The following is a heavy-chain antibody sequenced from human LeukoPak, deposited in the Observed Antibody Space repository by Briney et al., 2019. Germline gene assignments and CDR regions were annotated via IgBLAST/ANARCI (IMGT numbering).Heavy chain of an antibody. Sequence: PGRSLRLSCAASGFTFSIYGMNWVRQAPGKGLGWVSYISSSGSTIYYADSVKGRFTISRDNAKNSLDLEMNSLRDEDTAVYYCARRMSSGSNPFDYWGQGTLVTVSS. CDR2: ISSSGSTI. CDR1: GFTFSIYG. J-gene: IGHJ4*02. V-gene: IGHV3-48*02. D-gene: IGHD1-26*01. CDR3: ARRMSSGSNPFDY.